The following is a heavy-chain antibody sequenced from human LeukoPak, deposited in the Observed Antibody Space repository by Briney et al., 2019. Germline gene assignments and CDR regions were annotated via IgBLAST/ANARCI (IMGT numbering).Heavy chain of an antibody. V-gene: IGHV4-59*01. J-gene: IGHJ4*02. CDR2: IYYSGST. D-gene: IGHD3-10*01. CDR3: ASDKRPYYYGSGSYYTGVYYFDY. Sequence: PSETLSLTCTVSGGSISSYYWSWIRQPPGKGLEWIGYIYYSGSTNYNPSLKSRVTISVDTSKNQFSLKLSSVTAADTAVYYCASDKRPYYYGSGSYYTGVYYFDYWGQGTMVTVAS. CDR1: GGSISSYY.